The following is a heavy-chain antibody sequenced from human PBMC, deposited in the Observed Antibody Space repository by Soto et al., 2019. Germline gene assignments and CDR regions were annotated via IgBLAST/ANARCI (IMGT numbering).Heavy chain of an antibody. D-gene: IGHD2-21*02. CDR1: GDTFTDYY. CDR2: VNPSGGHT. CDR3: ARGGHVVVVTAAVDY. V-gene: IGHV1-46*01. J-gene: IGHJ4*02. Sequence: QVQLMQSGAEVKKPGASVKVSCKASGDTFTDYYIHWVRQAPGQGLEWMGTVNPSGGHTTYAQHFLGRGTMTRDTYTSTLYMELTSLTSDDTAIYYCARGGHVVVVTAAVDYWGQGTLVTVSS.